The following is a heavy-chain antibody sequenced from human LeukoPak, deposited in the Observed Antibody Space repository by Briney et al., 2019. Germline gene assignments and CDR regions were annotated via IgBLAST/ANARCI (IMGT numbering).Heavy chain of an antibody. CDR2: IYWDGDK. J-gene: IGHJ3*02. D-gene: IGHD3-16*02. CDR1: GFSLSTRGVG. V-gene: IGHV2-5*02. CDR3: AHIEITYGGVIRDDAFDI. Sequence: SGPTLVNPTQTLTLTCTFSGFSLSTRGVGVGWIRQPPGEALEWLAIIYWDGDKRYSPSLRSRLTITKDTYKNQVVLIMANMDAIDTATYYCAHIEITYGGVIRDDAFDIWGQGTMVTVSA.